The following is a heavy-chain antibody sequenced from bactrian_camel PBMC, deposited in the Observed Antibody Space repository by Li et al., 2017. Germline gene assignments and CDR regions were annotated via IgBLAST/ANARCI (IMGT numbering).Heavy chain of an antibody. CDR1: GLTSSPNY. V-gene: IGHV3-2*01. Sequence: VQLVESGGGSVQPGGSLRLSCVASGLTSSPNYMGWFRQAPDNEREMVATLYPRNGRAYYTDSVNGRFTIDLDNSKNTLYLQMTSLTPEDTAVYYCAADPAHSYCTGGYCFVPPCLADFGYWGQGTQVTVS. D-gene: IGHD2*01. CDR3: AADPAHSYCTGGYCFVPPCLADFGY. J-gene: IGHJ6*01. CDR2: LYPRNGRA.